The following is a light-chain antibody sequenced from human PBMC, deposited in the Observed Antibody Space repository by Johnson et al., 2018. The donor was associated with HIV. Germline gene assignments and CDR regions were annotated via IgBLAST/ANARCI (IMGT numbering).Light chain of an antibody. J-gene: IGLJ1*01. CDR3: GTWDSSLSALYV. CDR1: SSNIGNSY. V-gene: IGLV1-51*02. Sequence: QAVLTQPPSVSAAPGQKVTISCSGSSSNIGNSYVSWYQQLPGTAPRLLIYENDKRPSGIPDRFSGSKSGTSATLGITGLQTGDEADYYCGTWDSSLSALYVFGTGTNVTVL. CDR2: END.